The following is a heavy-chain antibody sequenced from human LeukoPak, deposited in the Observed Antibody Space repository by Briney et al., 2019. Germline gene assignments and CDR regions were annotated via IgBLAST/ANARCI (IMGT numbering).Heavy chain of an antibody. D-gene: IGHD5-18*01. J-gene: IGHJ6*03. Sequence: GASVKVSCKASGYTFTSYAMNWVRQAPGQGLEWMGWINTNTGNPTYAQGFTGRFVFSLDTSVSTAYLQISSLKAEDTAVYYCASRYTGRPGLSRGYSYGFGGYYYYMDVWGKGTTVTVSS. CDR3: ASRYTGRPGLSRGYSYGFGGYYYYMDV. CDR2: INTNTGNP. V-gene: IGHV7-4-1*02. CDR1: GYTFTSYA.